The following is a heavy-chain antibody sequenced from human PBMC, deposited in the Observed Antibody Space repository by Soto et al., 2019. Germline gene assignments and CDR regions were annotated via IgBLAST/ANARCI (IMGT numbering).Heavy chain of an antibody. D-gene: IGHD3-22*01. Sequence: EVQLLESGGGLVQPGGSLRLSCAASGFTFSSYAMSWVRQAPGKGLEWVSAISGSGGNTYYADSVKGRFTISRDNSKNTLELQINRPGAEDTAVYYWAKSHSSSGYWNYYYYGMDVWGQGTTVTVSS. CDR3: AKSHSSSGYWNYYYYGMDV. CDR1: GFTFSSYA. CDR2: ISGSGGNT. V-gene: IGHV3-23*01. J-gene: IGHJ6*02.